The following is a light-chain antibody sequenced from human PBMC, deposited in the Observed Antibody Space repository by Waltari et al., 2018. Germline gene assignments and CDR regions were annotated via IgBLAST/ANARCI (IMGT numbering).Light chain of an antibody. J-gene: IGLJ2*01. Sequence: SSEPTQDPAVSVALGQTVRITCQGDHLRTSYVSWYQQKPGQAPILVIYDKDNRPSGIPDRFSGSSSGDIASLTITGAQAEDEADYYCNSRDTRGNHFVVFGGGTKLTVL. CDR2: DKD. CDR3: NSRDTRGNHFVV. V-gene: IGLV3-19*01. CDR1: HLRTSY.